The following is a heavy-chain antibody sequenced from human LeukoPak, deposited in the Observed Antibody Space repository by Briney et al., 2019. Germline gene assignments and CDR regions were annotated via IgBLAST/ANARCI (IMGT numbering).Heavy chain of an antibody. CDR1: GFRFGDFT. V-gene: IGHV3-23*01. J-gene: IGHJ5*02. CDR3: GKEGGA. Sequence: GGSLRLSCEASGFRFGDFTMTWVRQAPGKRPEWVSAIGGRGGSTYYADSVGGRFTISRDNSKDIVYLQMNSLKVEGTATYYCGKEGGAWGQGTKVTVTS. CDR2: IGGRGGST. D-gene: IGHD3-16*01.